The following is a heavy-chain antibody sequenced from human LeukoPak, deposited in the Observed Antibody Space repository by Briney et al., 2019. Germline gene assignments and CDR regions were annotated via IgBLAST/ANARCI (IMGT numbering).Heavy chain of an antibody. CDR2: INAGNGNT. CDR1: GYTFTSYT. J-gene: IGHJ4*02. V-gene: IGHV1-3*01. CDR3: ARRPRWFGEKGFDY. D-gene: IGHD3-10*01. Sequence: ASVKVSCKASGYTFTSYTMHWVRQAPGQRLEWMGWINAGNGNTKYSQKFQGRVTITRDTSASTAYMELSSLRSEDTAVYYCARRPRWFGEKGFDYWGQGTLVTVSS.